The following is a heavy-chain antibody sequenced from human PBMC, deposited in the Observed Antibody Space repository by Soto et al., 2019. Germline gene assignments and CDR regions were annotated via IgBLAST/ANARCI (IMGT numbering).Heavy chain of an antibody. CDR2: IATYNSNR. CDR1: GDTFTNFG. D-gene: IGHD3-10*01. V-gene: IGHV1-18*01. CDR3: ATVLRGVVNWFDP. Sequence: HLVQSGPEVNKPGASITVSCKTSGDTFTNFGLSWVRQAPGQGLEWMGWIATYNSNRNYAQKFKGRLTLTTDTSTSTAYMELKSLRYYDTAVYYCATVLRGVVNWFDPWGQGTLVTVSS. J-gene: IGHJ5*02.